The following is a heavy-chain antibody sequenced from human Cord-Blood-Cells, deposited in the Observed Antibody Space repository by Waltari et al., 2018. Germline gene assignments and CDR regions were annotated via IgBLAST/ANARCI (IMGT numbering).Heavy chain of an antibody. V-gene: IGHV3-7*01. Sequence: EVQLVESGGGLVQPGGSLRLSCAASGFTFSTYWMSWVRQAPGKGLGWVANIKQDGSEKYYVDSVKGRFTISRDNAKNSLYLQMNSLRAEDTAVYYCARGTTTMVRGVFDYWGQGTLVTVSS. CDR2: IKQDGSEK. CDR3: ARGTTTMVRGVFDY. J-gene: IGHJ4*02. D-gene: IGHD3-10*01. CDR1: GFTFSTYW.